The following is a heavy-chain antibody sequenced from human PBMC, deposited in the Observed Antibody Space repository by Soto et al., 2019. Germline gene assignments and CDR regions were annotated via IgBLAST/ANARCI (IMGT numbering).Heavy chain of an antibody. J-gene: IGHJ3*02. V-gene: IGHV1-69*02. Sequence: QVQLVQSGAEVKKPGSSVKVSCKASGGTFSSYTISWVRQAPGQGLEWMGRIIPILGIANYAQKLQGRVTITADKSTSTAYMELSSLRSEDTAVYYCASRVVGAYDAFDIWGQGTMVTVSS. D-gene: IGHD1-26*01. CDR2: IIPILGIA. CDR3: ASRVVGAYDAFDI. CDR1: GGTFSSYT.